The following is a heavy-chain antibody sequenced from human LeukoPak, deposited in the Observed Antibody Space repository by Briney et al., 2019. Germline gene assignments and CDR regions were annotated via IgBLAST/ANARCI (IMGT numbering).Heavy chain of an antibody. CDR2: IYSSGST. CDR3: ARRGVVDTTTTGENFFNY. D-gene: IGHD3-10*01. Sequence: SETLSLTCTVSDGSISGHYWNWIRHPAGKGLEWIGRIYSSGSTIYNPSLKSRVTMSVDTSKNQFSLKMSSVTAADTAVYYCARRGVVDTTTTGENFFNYWGQGTLVTVSS. V-gene: IGHV4-4*07. CDR1: DGSISGHY. J-gene: IGHJ4*02.